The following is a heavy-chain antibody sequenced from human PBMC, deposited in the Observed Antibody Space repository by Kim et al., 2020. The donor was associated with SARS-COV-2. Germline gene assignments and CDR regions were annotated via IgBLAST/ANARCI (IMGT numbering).Heavy chain of an antibody. CDR2: IKQDGSEK. V-gene: IGHV3-7*01. CDR3: ARDIFFWGPKSGFDY. D-gene: IGHD3-16*01. J-gene: IGHJ4*02. Sequence: GGSLRLSCAASGFPFSSYWMSWVRQAPGKGLEWVANIKQDGSEKYYVGSVKGRFTISRDNAKNSLYLQMNSLRAEDTAVYYCARDIFFWGPKSGFDYWGQGSRVAVSS. CDR1: GFPFSSYW.